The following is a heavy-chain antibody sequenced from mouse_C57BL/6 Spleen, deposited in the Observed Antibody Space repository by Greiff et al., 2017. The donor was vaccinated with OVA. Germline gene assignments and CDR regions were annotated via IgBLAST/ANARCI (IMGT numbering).Heavy chain of an antibody. V-gene: IGHV3-6*01. Sequence: VQLKESGPGLVKPSQSLSLTCSVTGYSITSGYYWNWIRQFPGNKLEWMGYISYDGSNNYNPSLKNRISITRDTSKNQFFLKLNSVTTEYTATYYCARGGSTMAYYYAMDYWGQGTSVTVSS. CDR3: ARGGSTMAYYYAMDY. CDR2: ISYDGSN. J-gene: IGHJ4*01. CDR1: GYSITSGYY. D-gene: IGHD2-1*01.